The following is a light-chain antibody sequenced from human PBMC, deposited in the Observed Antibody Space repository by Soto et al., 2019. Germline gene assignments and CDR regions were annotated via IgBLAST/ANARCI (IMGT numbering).Light chain of an antibody. CDR3: CSYAGSPTSNWV. CDR2: EDT. J-gene: IGLJ3*02. CDR1: SSDVGGYNL. V-gene: IGLV2-23*01. Sequence: QSALTQPASVSGSPGQSITISCTGTSSDVGGYNLVSWYQQHPGQAPKLIIYEDTKRPSGVSNRFSGSTSGNTASLTISGLQTEDGADYYCCSYAGSPTSNWVFGGGTKVTVL.